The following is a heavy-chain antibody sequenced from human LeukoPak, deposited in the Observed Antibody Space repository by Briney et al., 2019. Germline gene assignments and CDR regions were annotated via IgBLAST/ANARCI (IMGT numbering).Heavy chain of an antibody. CDR3: ARTQARLLHDY. CDR2: ISYSGST. V-gene: IGHV4-61*01. CDR1: GGSISSSSYD. Sequence: PSETLSLTCTVSGGSISSSSYDWSWIRQPPGKGLGWIGYISYSGSTSCNPSLKSRVTLSVDTSKNQFSLRLSSVTAADTAMYYCARTQARLLHDYWGQGTLVTVSS. J-gene: IGHJ4*02.